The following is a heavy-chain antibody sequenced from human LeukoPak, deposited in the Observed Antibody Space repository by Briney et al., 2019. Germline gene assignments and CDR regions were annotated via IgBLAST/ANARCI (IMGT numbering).Heavy chain of an antibody. CDR2: MNPNSGNT. D-gene: IGHD2-2*01. CDR1: GYTFTSYD. Sequence: EASVKVSCTASGYTFTSYDINWVRQATGQGLEWMGWMNPNSGNTGYAQKFQGRVTMTRNTSISTAYMELSSLRSEDTAVYYCARGRIVVVPAAKYIYYYGMDVWGQGTTVTVSS. J-gene: IGHJ6*02. V-gene: IGHV1-8*01. CDR3: ARGRIVVVPAAKYIYYYGMDV.